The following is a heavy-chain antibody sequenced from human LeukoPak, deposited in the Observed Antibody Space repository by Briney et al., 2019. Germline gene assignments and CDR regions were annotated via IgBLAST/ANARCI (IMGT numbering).Heavy chain of an antibody. CDR1: GFTFDDYA. Sequence: PGRPLRLSCAASGFTFDDYAMHWARQAPGNGLEWVSGISWNSGSIGYADSVKGRFTISRDNAKNSLYLQMNSLRAEDTALYYCTKTLFPGVAVAGTFDYWGQGTLVTVSS. D-gene: IGHD6-19*01. CDR2: ISWNSGSI. J-gene: IGHJ4*02. V-gene: IGHV3-9*01. CDR3: TKTLFPGVAVAGTFDY.